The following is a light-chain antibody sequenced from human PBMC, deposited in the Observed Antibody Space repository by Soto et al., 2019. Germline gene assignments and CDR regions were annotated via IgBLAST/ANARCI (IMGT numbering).Light chain of an antibody. CDR1: QSVLYSSNNKNY. V-gene: IGKV4-1*01. Sequence: DIVMTQSPDSLAVSLGERATINCKSSQSVLYSSNNKNYLAWYQQKPGQPPKLLIYWASTRESGVPDRFSGSGSGTDFTLTISSLQAEDVAVYYCQQYDNLPRLTFGAGTQVVIK. J-gene: IGKJ4*01. CDR3: QQYDNLPRLT. CDR2: WAS.